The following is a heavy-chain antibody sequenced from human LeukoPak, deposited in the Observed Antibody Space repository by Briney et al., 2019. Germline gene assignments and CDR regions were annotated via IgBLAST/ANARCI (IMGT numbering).Heavy chain of an antibody. V-gene: IGHV4-39*07. D-gene: IGHD2-15*01. Sequence: SETLSLTCTVSGGSISSYYWGWIRQPPGKGLEWIGSIYYSGSTYYNPSLKSRVTISVDTSKNQFSLKLSSVTAADTAVYYCARAPHVVVVAANLGAGSWFDPWGQGTLVTVSS. CDR3: ARAPHVVVVAANLGAGSWFDP. CDR2: IYYSGST. CDR1: GGSISSYY. J-gene: IGHJ5*02.